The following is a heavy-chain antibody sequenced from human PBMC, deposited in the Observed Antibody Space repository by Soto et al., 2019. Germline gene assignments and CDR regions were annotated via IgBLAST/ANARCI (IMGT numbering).Heavy chain of an antibody. Sequence: QVQLVQSGAEVKKPGSSVKVSCKASGGTFSSYSINWVRQAPGQGLEWMGEIIPIFGTANYAQKFQGRVTITADESTSTAYMELSSRRSEDKAVYYCARDGGRHSGGIDYWGQGTLVNVSS. CDR1: GGTFSSYS. V-gene: IGHV1-69*01. CDR3: ARDGGRHSGGIDY. D-gene: IGHD1-26*01. J-gene: IGHJ4*02. CDR2: IIPIFGTA.